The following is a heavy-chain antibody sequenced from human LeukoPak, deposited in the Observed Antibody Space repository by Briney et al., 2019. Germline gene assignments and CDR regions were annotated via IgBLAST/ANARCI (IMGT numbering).Heavy chain of an antibody. CDR1: GDSINSYH. V-gene: IGHV4-4*07. Sequence: ASETLSLTCTVSGDSINSYHWSWIRQPAGKALEWIGRIHMSGSTNYNPSLRSRVAISMDNSKNQFSLKLKSVTAADTAVYYCARDDSSRDDSGGYHYWGQGTLVTISS. J-gene: IGHJ4*02. CDR3: ARDDSSRDDSGGYHY. CDR2: IHMSGST. D-gene: IGHD3-22*01.